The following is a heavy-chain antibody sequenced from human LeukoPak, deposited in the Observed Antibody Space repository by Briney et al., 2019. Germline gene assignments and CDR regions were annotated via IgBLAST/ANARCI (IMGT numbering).Heavy chain of an antibody. CDR2: IIPILGIA. V-gene: IGHV1-69*02. J-gene: IGHJ4*02. Sequence: SAKVSCKASGGTFSSYTISWVRQAPGQGLEWMGRIIPILGIANYAQKFQGRVTITADKSTSTAYMELSSLRSEDTAVYYCASSPNQDGDSSYFDYWGQGALVTVSS. D-gene: IGHD5-24*01. CDR1: GGTFSSYT. CDR3: ASSPNQDGDSSYFDY.